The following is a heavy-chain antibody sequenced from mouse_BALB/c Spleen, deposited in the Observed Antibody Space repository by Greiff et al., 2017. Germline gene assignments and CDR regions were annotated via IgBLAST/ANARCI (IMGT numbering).Heavy chain of an antibody. D-gene: IGHD2-4*01. CDR2: INPGSGGT. CDR1: GYAFTNYL. CDR3: ARTYDYDGTWFAY. J-gene: IGHJ3*01. Sequence: QVQLQQSGAELVRPGTSVKVSCKASGYAFTNYLIEWVKQRPGQGLEWIGVINPGSGGTNYHEKFKGKATLTADKSSSTAYMQLSSLTSDDAAVYFCARTYDYDGTWFAYWGQGTLVTVSA. V-gene: IGHV1-54*01.